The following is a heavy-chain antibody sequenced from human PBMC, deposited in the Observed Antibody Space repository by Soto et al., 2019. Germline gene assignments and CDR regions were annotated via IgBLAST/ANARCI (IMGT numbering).Heavy chain of an antibody. CDR1: GGPISSGGYY. CDR2: IHHSGST. CDR3: VRGVLS. D-gene: IGHD3-10*01. J-gene: IGHJ1*01. Sequence: QVQLQESGPGLVKASQTLSLTCNVSGGPISSGGYYWTWIRQHLGKGLEWIGNIHHSGSTFYNPSLKSRVSISVDTSKNQFSLKLSSVTAADTAVYFCVRGVLSWGQGTLVTVSS. V-gene: IGHV4-31*03.